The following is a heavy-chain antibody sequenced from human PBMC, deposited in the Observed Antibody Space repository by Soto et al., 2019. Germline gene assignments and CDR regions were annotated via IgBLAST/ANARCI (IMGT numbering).Heavy chain of an antibody. V-gene: IGHV3-30*18. J-gene: IGHJ6*02. D-gene: IGHD1-26*01. CDR3: AKDVVVGATPGLGDYYYYYGMDV. CDR1: GFTFSSYG. Sequence: GGSLRLSCAASGFTFSSYGMHWVRQAPGKGLEWVAVISYDGSNKYYADSVKGRFTISRDNSKNTLYLQMNSLRAEDTAVYYCAKDVVVGATPGLGDYYYYYGMDVWGQGTTVTVSS. CDR2: ISYDGSNK.